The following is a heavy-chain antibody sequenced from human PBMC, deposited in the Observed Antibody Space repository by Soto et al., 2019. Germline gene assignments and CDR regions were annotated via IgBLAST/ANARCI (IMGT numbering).Heavy chain of an antibody. CDR3: AKAQRMVSIPSNIDY. CDR2: ITYTGGST. J-gene: IGHJ4*02. Sequence: EVQLLESGGGLVQPGGSLRLSCAASGFTFSSYAMSWVRQAPGKGLEWASAITYTGGSTYYADSVKGRFTISRDNSKNPLYLQMDSLRAEDTAVYYCAKAQRMVSIPSNIDYWGQGALVTVSS. CDR1: GFTFSSYA. D-gene: IGHD6-25*01. V-gene: IGHV3-23*01.